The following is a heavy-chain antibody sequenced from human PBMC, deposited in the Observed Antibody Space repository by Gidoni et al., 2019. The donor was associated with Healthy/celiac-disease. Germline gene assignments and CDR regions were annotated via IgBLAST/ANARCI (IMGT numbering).Heavy chain of an antibody. CDR2: INRDGSST. CDR1: GLTFSSYW. CDR3: ARKVGRTAFDY. V-gene: IGHV3-74*01. Sequence: EVQLLESGGGFVQPGGSLSLHCAASGLTFSSYWMHWVRQDPGKGLVGVSRINRDGSSTSYEDSVQGRLTISRDNAKNALYLQMNSLRAEDTAVYYCARKVGRTAFDYCGQGTLVTVSA. J-gene: IGHJ4*02. D-gene: IGHD5-18*01.